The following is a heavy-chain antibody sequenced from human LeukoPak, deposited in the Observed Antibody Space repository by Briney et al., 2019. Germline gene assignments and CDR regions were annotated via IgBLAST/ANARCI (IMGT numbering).Heavy chain of an antibody. CDR1: GDYIGRINYY. D-gene: IGHD3-10*01. Sequence: SETLSLTCTISGDYIGRINYYWGWIRQPPGKGLEWIVSMSYSGHTYYNPSLKSRVTISIDTSKNEFSLKLTSVTAADTAVYYCAREANYYGSGSYFEGTFDYWGQGSLVTVSS. CDR3: AREANYYGSGSYFEGTFDY. V-gene: IGHV4-39*07. J-gene: IGHJ4*02. CDR2: MSYSGHT.